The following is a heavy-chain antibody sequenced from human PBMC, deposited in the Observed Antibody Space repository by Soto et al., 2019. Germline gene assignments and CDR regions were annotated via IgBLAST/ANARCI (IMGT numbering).Heavy chain of an antibody. CDR3: AREGGRELRYYYYGMDV. D-gene: IGHD1-26*01. Sequence: GASVKVSCKASGGTFSSYAISWVRQAPGQGLEWMGGIIPIFGTANYAQKFQGRVTITADESTSTAYMELSSLRSEDTAVYYCAREGGRELRYYYYGMDVWGQGTTVTVSS. V-gene: IGHV1-69*13. CDR2: IIPIFGTA. CDR1: GGTFSSYA. J-gene: IGHJ6*02.